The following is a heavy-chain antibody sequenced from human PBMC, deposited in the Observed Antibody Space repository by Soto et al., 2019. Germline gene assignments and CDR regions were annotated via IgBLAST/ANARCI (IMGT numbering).Heavy chain of an antibody. CDR3: ARSQGGSSSLDIYYYYYYGMDV. CDR1: GGTFSSYA. Sequence: QVQLVQSGAEVKKPGSSVKVSCKAPGGTFSSYAISWVRQAPGQGLEWMGGIIPIFGTAKYAQKFQGRVTMTADESTSTGYMERSSLRSEYTAVYYCARSQGGSSSLDIYYYYYYGMDVWGQGTTVTVSS. CDR2: IIPIFGTA. D-gene: IGHD2-15*01. V-gene: IGHV1-69*01. J-gene: IGHJ6*02.